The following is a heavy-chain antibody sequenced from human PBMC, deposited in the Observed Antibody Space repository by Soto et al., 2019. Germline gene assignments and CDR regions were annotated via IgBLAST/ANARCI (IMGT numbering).Heavy chain of an antibody. CDR1: GGSLSSCNW. D-gene: IGHD2-21*01. CDR3: AGGGRPGQIDWFDP. V-gene: IGHV4-4*02. J-gene: IGHJ5*02. CDR2: IYRYGST. Sequence: QVQLQESGPRLVKPSGTLSLTCAVYGGSLSSCNWWSWVRQPPGKGLEWIGEIYRYGSTSYNPSLKRRVTIAEEKSKKQSSRKSTSLPAADTAVFFCAGGGRPGQIDWFDPWGQGILVTVSS.